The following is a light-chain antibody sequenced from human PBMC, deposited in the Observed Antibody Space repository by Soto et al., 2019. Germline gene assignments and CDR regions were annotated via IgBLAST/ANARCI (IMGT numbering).Light chain of an antibody. CDR2: GAS. J-gene: IGKJ4*02. Sequence: EIEMTQSTASLSRAAGERRTLWCRASQTMSNNVAWYQQKPGQAPRLLIYGASTRTTGIPARFNGSGSGTDFTLTSSSLQSEDFAFYYLLQYDKWPRTFGGGTKVDIK. CDR1: QTMSNN. V-gene: IGKV3-15*01. CDR3: LQYDKWPRT.